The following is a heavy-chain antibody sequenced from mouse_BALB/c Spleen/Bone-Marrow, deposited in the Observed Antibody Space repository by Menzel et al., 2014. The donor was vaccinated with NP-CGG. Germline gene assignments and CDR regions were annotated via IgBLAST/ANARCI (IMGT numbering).Heavy chain of an antibody. CDR1: GFSLTSYG. CDR2: IWAGGST. D-gene: IGHD2-1*01. Sequence: VMLVESGPGLVAPSQSLSITCTVSGFSLTSYGVHWVRQPPGKGLEWLGVIWAGGSTNYNSALMSRLSISKDNSKSXVFFKMNSLQTDDHAMYYCARDGPYGNYAMDLWGQGTSVTVSS. J-gene: IGHJ4*01. V-gene: IGHV2-9*02. CDR3: ARDGPYGNYAMDL.